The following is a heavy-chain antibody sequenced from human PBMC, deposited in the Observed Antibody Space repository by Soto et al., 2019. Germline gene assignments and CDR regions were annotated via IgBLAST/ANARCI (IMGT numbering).Heavy chain of an antibody. CDR3: ARSYSSSWYWVFDY. CDR2: IFYSGSP. V-gene: IGHV4-39*01. D-gene: IGHD6-13*01. CDR1: GGSISSSSYY. J-gene: IGHJ4*02. Sequence: ETLSLTCTVSGGSISSSSYYWGWIRQPPGKGLEWIGSIFYSGSPYYNPSLKSRVTISVDTSKNQFSLKLSSVTAADTAVYYCARSYSSSWYWVFDYWGQGTLVTSPQ.